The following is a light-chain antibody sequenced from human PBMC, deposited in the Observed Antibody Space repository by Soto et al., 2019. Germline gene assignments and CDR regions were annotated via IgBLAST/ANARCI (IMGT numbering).Light chain of an antibody. CDR2: AAS. V-gene: IGKV1-9*01. CDR1: QDISNY. Sequence: DIQLTQSPSFLSASVGDRVTITCRASQDISNYLVWYQQKPGKAPKPLIYAASTLQSGVPSRFSGSGSGTEFTLTISRLEPEDFAVYYCQQYAITPKTFGQGTRVEIK. J-gene: IGKJ1*01. CDR3: QQYAITPKT.